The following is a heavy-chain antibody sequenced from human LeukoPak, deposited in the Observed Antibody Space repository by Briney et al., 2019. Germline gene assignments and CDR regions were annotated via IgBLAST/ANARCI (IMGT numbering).Heavy chain of an antibody. CDR3: AKMGSVVVAPFDY. Sequence: GGSLRLSCAASGFTFSSYSMNWVRQAPGKGLEWVSSISSSSSYIYYAGSVKGRFTISRDNSKNTLYLQMNSLRAEDTAVYYCAKMGSVVVAPFDYWGQGTLVTVSS. CDR2: ISSSSSYI. J-gene: IGHJ4*02. D-gene: IGHD2-21*01. V-gene: IGHV3-21*04. CDR1: GFTFSSYS.